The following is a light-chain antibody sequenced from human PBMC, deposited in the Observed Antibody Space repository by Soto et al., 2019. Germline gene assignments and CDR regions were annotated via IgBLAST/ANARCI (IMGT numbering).Light chain of an antibody. V-gene: IGLV2-8*01. J-gene: IGLJ2*01. Sequence: QSALTQPPSAPGSPGKSVPISCTGTRSNVGGYNYYSWYQQHPGKAPKLMIYEVSKRPSGVPDRFPGSKSGNTASLTVSGLQAEDEADYYCSSYAGSNNLVFGGGTKLTVL. CDR1: RSNVGGYNY. CDR2: EVS. CDR3: SSYAGSNNLV.